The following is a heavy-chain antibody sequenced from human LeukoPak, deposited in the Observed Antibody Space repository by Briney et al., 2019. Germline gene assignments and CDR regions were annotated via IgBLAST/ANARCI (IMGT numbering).Heavy chain of an antibody. D-gene: IGHD2-15*01. V-gene: IGHV4-39*07. Sequence: SETLSLTCTVSGGSISSSSYYWGWIRQPPGKGLEWIGSIYYSGSTYYNPSLKSRVTISVDTSKNQFSLKLSPVTAADTAVYYCARDRLRYCSGGSCFRVDWGQGTLVTVSS. CDR1: GGSISSSSYY. CDR2: IYYSGST. J-gene: IGHJ4*02. CDR3: ARDRLRYCSGGSCFRVD.